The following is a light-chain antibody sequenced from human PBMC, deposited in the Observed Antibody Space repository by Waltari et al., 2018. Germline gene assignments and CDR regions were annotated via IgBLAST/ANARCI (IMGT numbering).Light chain of an antibody. V-gene: IGLV2-14*03. CDR1: SSDVGFYNY. Sequence: QSALTQPASVSGSPGQSITISCTGTSSDVGFYNYVSWYQQYPGKAPKLIIYDVFQRPSAVSIRFSGSKSGNAASLTVSGLQTEDEGDYYCNSYAGSSSCVFGGGTKLTVL. CDR3: NSYAGSSSCV. J-gene: IGLJ3*02. CDR2: DVF.